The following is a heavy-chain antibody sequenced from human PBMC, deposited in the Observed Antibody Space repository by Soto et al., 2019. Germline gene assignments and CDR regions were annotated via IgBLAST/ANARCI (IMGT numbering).Heavy chain of an antibody. J-gene: IGHJ6*02. D-gene: IGHD1-26*01. CDR1: GGSISSSNW. Sequence: PSETLSLTCAVSGGSISSSNWWSWVRQPPGKGLEWIGEIYHSGSTNYNPSLKSRVTISVDKSKNQFSLKLSSVTAADTAVYYCARVGRWPKGYYYYGMDVWGQGTTVTVSS. CDR3: ARVGRWPKGYYYYGMDV. CDR2: IYHSGST. V-gene: IGHV4-4*02.